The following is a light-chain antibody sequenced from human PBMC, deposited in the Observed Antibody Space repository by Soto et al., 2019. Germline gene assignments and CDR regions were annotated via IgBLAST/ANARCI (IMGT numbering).Light chain of an antibody. V-gene: IGKV1-5*03. J-gene: IGKJ1*01. CDR1: QSISSW. Sequence: DILMTQSPSTLSASVGDRVTLTCRASQSISSWLAWYQQKPGKAPTLLIYKASSLESGVPSRFSGGGSGTEFTPTSSSLQPDDVATDYRQQNNRYSRTFGQGTKVEIK. CDR3: QQNNRYSRT. CDR2: KAS.